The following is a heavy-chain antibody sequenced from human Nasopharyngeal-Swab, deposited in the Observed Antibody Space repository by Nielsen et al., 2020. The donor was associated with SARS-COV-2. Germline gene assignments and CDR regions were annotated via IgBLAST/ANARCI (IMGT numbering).Heavy chain of an antibody. CDR2: IYHSGST. V-gene: IGHV4-30-2*01. J-gene: IGHJ6*02. Sequence: WIRQPPGKGLEWIGYIYHSGSTYYNPSLKSRVTISVDRSKNQFSLKLSSVTAADTTVYYCARGSGGSYSRYYYYGMDVWGQGTTVTVSS. CDR3: ARGSGGSYSRYYYYGMDV. D-gene: IGHD1-26*01.